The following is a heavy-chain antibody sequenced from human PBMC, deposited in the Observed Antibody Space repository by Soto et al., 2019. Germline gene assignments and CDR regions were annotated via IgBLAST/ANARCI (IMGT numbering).Heavy chain of an antibody. Sequence: PGGSLRLSCAASGFTFSSYSMNWVRQAPGKGLEWVSYISSSSSTIYYADSVKGRFTISRDNAKNSLYLQMNSLRAEDTAVYYCARDPTSYYDILTGYKYYYYYGMDVWGQGTTVTVS. CDR1: GFTFSSYS. J-gene: IGHJ6*02. CDR2: ISSSSSTI. V-gene: IGHV3-48*01. D-gene: IGHD3-9*01. CDR3: ARDPTSYYDILTGYKYYYYYGMDV.